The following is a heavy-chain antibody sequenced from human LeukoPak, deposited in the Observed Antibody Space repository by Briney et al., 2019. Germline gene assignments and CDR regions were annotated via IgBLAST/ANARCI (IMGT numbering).Heavy chain of an antibody. CDR1: GFTFSEYA. D-gene: IGHD4-17*01. Sequence: GGSLRLSCAASGFTFSEYALVWVRQAPGKGLEWVSASSSGGANTLYADAVKGRFTISRDNSKNTLYLQMDSLRAEDTAVYSCGRDPNGDYVGAFEFWGHGTMVTVSS. CDR3: GRDPNGDYVGAFEF. J-gene: IGHJ3*01. V-gene: IGHV3-23*01. CDR2: SSSGGANT.